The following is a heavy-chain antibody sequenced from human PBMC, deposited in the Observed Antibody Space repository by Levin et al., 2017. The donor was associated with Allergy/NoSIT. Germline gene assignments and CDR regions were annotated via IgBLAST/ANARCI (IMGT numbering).Heavy chain of an antibody. Sequence: ASETLSLTCTVSGGSISSYYWSWIRQPPGKGLEWIGYIYYSGSTNYNPSLKSRVTISVDTSKNQFSLKLSSVTAADTAVYYCARGMTYYYDSLDAFDIWGQGTMVTVSS. CDR2: IYYSGST. V-gene: IGHV4-59*01. D-gene: IGHD3-22*01. CDR3: ARGMTYYYDSLDAFDI. CDR1: GGSISSYY. J-gene: IGHJ3*02.